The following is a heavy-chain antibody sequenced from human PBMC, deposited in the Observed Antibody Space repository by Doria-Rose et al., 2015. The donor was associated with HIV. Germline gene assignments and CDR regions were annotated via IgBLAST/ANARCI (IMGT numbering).Heavy chain of an antibody. CDR1: SSRRGSSY. CDR2: IYYSGST. V-gene: IGHV4-31*02. D-gene: IGHD1-26*01. Sequence: SSRRGSSYWTWIRPHAGKCLEWIGYIYYSGSTYYNPSLNSRVTISVDTSKNQFSLKLSSVTAADTAVYYCARDSGSYNFDYWGQGSLVTVSS. CDR3: ARDSGSYNFDY. J-gene: IGHJ4*02.